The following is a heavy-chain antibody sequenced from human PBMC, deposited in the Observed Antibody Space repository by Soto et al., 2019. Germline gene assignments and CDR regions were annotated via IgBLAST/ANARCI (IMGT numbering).Heavy chain of an antibody. V-gene: IGHV3-53*01. CDR3: ARGYGAGSYFSDF. CDR2: SYSGGNS. CDR1: GFTVSSNF. Sequence: LRLSCAASGFTVSSNFMSWVRQAPGKGLEWVSSSYSGGNSYYADSVKGRFTISRDDFMNTLYLQMNSLRAEDTAVYYCARGYGAGSYFSDFWGQGTLVTVSS. J-gene: IGHJ4*02. D-gene: IGHD3-10*01.